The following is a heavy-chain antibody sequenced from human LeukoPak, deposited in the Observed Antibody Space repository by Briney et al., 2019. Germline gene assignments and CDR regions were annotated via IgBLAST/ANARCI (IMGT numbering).Heavy chain of an antibody. CDR3: VKDVTPFPYSSRAFDI. V-gene: IGHV3-9*01. Sequence: GGSLRLSCAAAGFTFDDYAMHWVRQAPGKGLEWVSGVTWNSGGVGYADSEKGRFTISRDNAKTSLYLQMKSLRPEDTALYYCVKDVTPFPYSSRAFDIWGQGTRVTVSS. CDR2: VTWNSGGV. D-gene: IGHD6-13*01. CDR1: GFTFDDYA. J-gene: IGHJ3*02.